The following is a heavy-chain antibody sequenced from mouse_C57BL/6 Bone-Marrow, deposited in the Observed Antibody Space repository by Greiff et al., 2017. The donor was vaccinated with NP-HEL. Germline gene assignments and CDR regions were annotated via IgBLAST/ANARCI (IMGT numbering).Heavy chain of an antibody. J-gene: IGHJ4*01. D-gene: IGHD1-1*01. CDR1: GFTFSSYA. V-gene: IGHV5-4*01. Sequence: EVQLVESGGGLVKPGGSLKLSCAASGFTFSSYAMSWVRQTPEKRLAWVATISDGGSYTYYPDNVKGRFTISRDNAKNNLYLQMSHLKSEDTAMYYCARFITTVGMDYWGQGTSVTVSS. CDR3: ARFITTVGMDY. CDR2: ISDGGSYT.